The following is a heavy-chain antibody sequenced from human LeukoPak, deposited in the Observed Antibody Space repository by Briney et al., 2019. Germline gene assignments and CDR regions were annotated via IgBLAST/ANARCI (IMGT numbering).Heavy chain of an antibody. CDR3: ARGRDRSKAGDL. CDR2: IHPHGIF. J-gene: IGHJ5*02. CDR1: GGSCDDYY. V-gene: IGHV4-34*01. Sequence: SETLSLTCDVSGGSCDDYYCSWIRQPPGKGLEWIGEIHPHGIFYYNSSLVSRVTISIDASKSQFSLRLTSVTAADMSFYYCARGRDRSKAGDLWGQGSLVTVSS.